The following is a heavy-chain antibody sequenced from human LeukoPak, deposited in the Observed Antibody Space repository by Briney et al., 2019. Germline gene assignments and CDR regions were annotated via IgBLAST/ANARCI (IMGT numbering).Heavy chain of an antibody. D-gene: IGHD4-11*01. J-gene: IGHJ4*02. CDR2: IWYDGSKK. CDR3: AKERLTTTTFDS. Sequence: GRSLRLSCAASGFTFSSYGMHWVRQAPGKGLEWVAVIWYDGSKKYYADSVKGRFTISRDNSKNTLYLQMNSLRAEDTALYYCAKERLTTTTFDSWGRGTLVTVSS. CDR1: GFTFSSYG. V-gene: IGHV3-33*06.